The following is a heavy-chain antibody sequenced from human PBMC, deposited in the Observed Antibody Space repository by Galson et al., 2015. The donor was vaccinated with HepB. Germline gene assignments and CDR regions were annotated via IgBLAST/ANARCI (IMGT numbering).Heavy chain of an antibody. CDR3: AKDPYLYSALDGTTSGIDY. D-gene: IGHD2/OR15-2a*01. V-gene: IGHV3-30*18. CDR2: ISYDGSNK. Sequence: SLRLSCAASGFTFSSYGMHWVRQAPGKGLEWVAVISYDGSNKYYADSVKGRFTISRDNSKNTLYLQMNSLRAEDTAVYYCAKDPYLYSALDGTTSGIDYWGQGTLVTVSS. J-gene: IGHJ4*02. CDR1: GFTFSSYG.